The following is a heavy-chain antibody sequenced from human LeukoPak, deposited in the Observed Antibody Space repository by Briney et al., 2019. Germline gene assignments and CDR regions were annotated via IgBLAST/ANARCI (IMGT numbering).Heavy chain of an antibody. CDR2: IYENGGTT. J-gene: IGHJ4*02. CDR1: GFTFRSHA. V-gene: IGHV3-23*01. CDR3: AKDFRIGYSAHFDY. D-gene: IGHD2-21*01. Sequence: GGSLRLSCVGSGFTFRSHAMSWVRQAPEKGLGFVSGIYENGGTTYYADSVKGRFSISRDNSKNTLYLQMDSLRGEDTAVYYCAKDFRIGYSAHFDYWGQGALVTVSS.